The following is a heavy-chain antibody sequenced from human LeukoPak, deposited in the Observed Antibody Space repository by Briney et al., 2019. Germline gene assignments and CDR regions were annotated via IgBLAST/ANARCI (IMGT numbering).Heavy chain of an antibody. CDR1: GGSFSGYY. D-gene: IGHD2-2*01. CDR3: ARGCSSTSCYAQGDY. CDR2: INHSGST. V-gene: IGHV4-34*01. Sequence: SETLSLTCAVYGGSFSGYYWSWIRQPPGKGLEWIGEINHSGSTNYSPSLKSRVTISVDTSKNQFSLKLSSVTAADTAVYYCARGCSSTSCYAQGDYWGQGTLVTVSS. J-gene: IGHJ4*02.